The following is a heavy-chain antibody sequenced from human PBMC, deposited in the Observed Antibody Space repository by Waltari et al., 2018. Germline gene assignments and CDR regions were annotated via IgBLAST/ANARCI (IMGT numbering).Heavy chain of an antibody. D-gene: IGHD4-17*01. CDR2: MQYRGST. V-gene: IGHV4-39*01. Sequence: QLLLQETGPALVKPPETLSLPCAVSGASFSTNSHWGWIRQPPGKGLEWMGNMQYRGSTFYNPSLKSRVTISLDTSKNQFSLRLSSVGAADTAVYFCGRIAFGDDGGYFQHWGQGTLVTVSS. CDR3: GRIAFGDDGGYFQH. CDR1: GASFSTNSH. J-gene: IGHJ1*01.